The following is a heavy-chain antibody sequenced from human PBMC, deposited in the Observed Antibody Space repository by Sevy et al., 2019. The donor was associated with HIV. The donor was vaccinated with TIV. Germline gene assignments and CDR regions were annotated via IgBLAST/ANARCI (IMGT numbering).Heavy chain of an antibody. CDR2: VSWNSRYI. Sequence: GGSLRLSCAASGFPFNDHAMHWVRQVPGKGLEWLSGVSWNSRYIGYADSVKGRFTISRDNARHFLYLEMNSLRPEDTALYYCAKDINRGCDGVNCYSYYYYFYGLDVWGQGTTVTVSS. CDR1: GFPFNDHA. V-gene: IGHV3-9*01. CDR3: AKDINRGCDGVNCYSYYYYFYGLDV. J-gene: IGHJ6*02. D-gene: IGHD2-21*01.